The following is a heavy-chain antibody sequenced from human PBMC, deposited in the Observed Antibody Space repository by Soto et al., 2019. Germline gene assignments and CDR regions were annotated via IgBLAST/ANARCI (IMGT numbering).Heavy chain of an antibody. V-gene: IGHV3-23*01. CDR2: ITNSGGST. Sequence: GGSLRLSCVASGFAFNSYAMTRVRQAPGKGLEWVSTITNSGGSTYYADSVKGRFTISRDNSKNTLYMQMTTLTAEDTAIYYCTKEHDYGYYGWFDPWGQGTLVTVSS. CDR1: GFAFNSYA. CDR3: TKEHDYGYYGWFDP. J-gene: IGHJ5*02. D-gene: IGHD4-17*01.